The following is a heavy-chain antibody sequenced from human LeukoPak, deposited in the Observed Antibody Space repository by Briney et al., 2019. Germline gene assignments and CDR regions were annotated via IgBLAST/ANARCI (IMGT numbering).Heavy chain of an antibody. J-gene: IGHJ4*02. V-gene: IGHV4-59*01. CDR3: ARDVEGYNALDY. CDR2: IYYSGST. Sequence: SETLSLTCTVSGGSISSYYWSWIRQPPGKGLEWIGYIYYSGSTNYNPSLKSRVTISVDTSKNQFSLKLSSVTAADTAVYYCARDVEGYNALDYWGQGTLVTVSS. D-gene: IGHD5-24*01. CDR1: GGSISSYY.